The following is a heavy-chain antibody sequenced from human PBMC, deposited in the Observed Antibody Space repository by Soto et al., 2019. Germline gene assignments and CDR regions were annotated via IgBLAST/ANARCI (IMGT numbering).Heavy chain of an antibody. CDR1: GGYLCSARYY. CDR2: INNSGST. J-gene: IGHJ4*02. Sequence: SETLALSSTVCGGYLCSARYYWSWIRQPPGKGVEWIGEINNSGSTNYNPSLKSRVTISVDKSKNQFSLKLSSGTAADTAVYYCANIAAAGTYLDYWGQGTLVTVSS. V-gene: IGHV4-39*07. CDR3: ANIAAAGTYLDY. D-gene: IGHD6-13*01.